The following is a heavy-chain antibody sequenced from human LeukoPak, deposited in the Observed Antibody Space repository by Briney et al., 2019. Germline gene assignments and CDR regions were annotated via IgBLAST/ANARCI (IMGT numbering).Heavy chain of an antibody. Sequence: GRSLRLSCAASGFTFSNFGMHWVRQAPGKGLEWLAVISYDGSNEYHADSVKGRFTISRDNSKNTLYLQMNSLRAEGTAVYYCARDNVREGLLWFGELRGYFDYWGQGTLVTVSS. CDR1: GFTFSNFG. D-gene: IGHD3-10*01. V-gene: IGHV3-30*03. CDR3: ARDNVREGLLWFGELRGYFDY. CDR2: ISYDGSNE. J-gene: IGHJ4*02.